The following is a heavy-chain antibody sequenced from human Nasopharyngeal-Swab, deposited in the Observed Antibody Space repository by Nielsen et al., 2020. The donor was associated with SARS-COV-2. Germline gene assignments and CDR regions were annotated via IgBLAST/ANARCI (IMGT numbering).Heavy chain of an antibody. CDR2: INHSGST. Sequence: SETLSLTCAVYGGSFSGYYWSWIRQPPGKGLEWIGEINHSGSTNYNPSLKSRVTISVDTPKNQFSLKLSSVTAADTAVYYCARGRITIFGVVISNYYYYMDVWGKGTTVTVSS. CDR1: GGSFSGYY. CDR3: ARGRITIFGVVISNYYYYMDV. V-gene: IGHV4-34*01. D-gene: IGHD3-3*01. J-gene: IGHJ6*03.